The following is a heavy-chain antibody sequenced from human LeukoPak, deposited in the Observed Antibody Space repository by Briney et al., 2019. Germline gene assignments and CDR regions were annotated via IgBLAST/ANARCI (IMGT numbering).Heavy chain of an antibody. CDR3: ARGTDIVGATNFAGGLDY. CDR2: IGTAGDT. D-gene: IGHD1-26*01. Sequence: GGSLRLSCAASGFTFSSYDMHWVRQATGKGLEWVSAIGTAGDTYYPGSVKGRFTISRENAENSLYLQMNSLRAGDTAVYYCARGTDIVGATNFAGGLDYWGQGTLVTVSS. V-gene: IGHV3-13*01. J-gene: IGHJ4*02. CDR1: GFTFSSYD.